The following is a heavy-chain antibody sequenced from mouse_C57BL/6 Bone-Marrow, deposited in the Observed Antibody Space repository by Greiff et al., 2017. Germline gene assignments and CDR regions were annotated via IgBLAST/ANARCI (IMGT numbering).Heavy chain of an antibody. V-gene: IGHV1-55*01. CDR3: ARSGPLGRSFDS. D-gene: IGHD4-1*01. J-gene: IGHJ2*01. CDR1: GYTFTSYW. Sequence: QVQLQQPGAELVKPGASVKMSCKASGYTFTSYWITWVKQRPGQGLEWIGDIYPTSGRTNYNEKFESKAILTVDTSSNTAYMQLSSLTSEDSAVFYCARSGPLGRSFDSWGQGTTLTVSS. CDR2: IYPTSGRT.